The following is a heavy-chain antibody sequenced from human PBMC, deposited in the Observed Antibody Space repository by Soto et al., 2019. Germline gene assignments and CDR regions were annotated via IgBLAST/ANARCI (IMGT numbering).Heavy chain of an antibody. D-gene: IGHD3-16*01. V-gene: IGHV3-49*03. Sequence: AGGSLRLSCTASGFTFGDYAMSWFRQAPGKGLEWVGFIRSKAYGGTTEYAASVKGRFTISRDDSKSIAYRQMNSLTAEDTALYYCASRPNNGHYYVGVFDFWGQGALVTVSS. CDR1: GFTFGDYA. J-gene: IGHJ4*02. CDR3: ASRPNNGHYYVGVFDF. CDR2: IRSKAYGGTT.